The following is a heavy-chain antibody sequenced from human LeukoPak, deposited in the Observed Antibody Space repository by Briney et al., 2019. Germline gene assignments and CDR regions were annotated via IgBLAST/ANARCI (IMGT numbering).Heavy chain of an antibody. CDR3: ARVNSSGWGAGYFDL. Sequence: SETLSLTCAVYGGSFSGYYWSWIRQPPGKGLEWIGEINHSGSTNYNPSLKSRVTISVDTSKNQFSLKLSSVTAADTAVYYCARVNSSGWGAGYFDLWGRGALVTVSS. CDR2: INHSGST. D-gene: IGHD6-19*01. V-gene: IGHV4-34*01. J-gene: IGHJ2*01. CDR1: GGSFSGYY.